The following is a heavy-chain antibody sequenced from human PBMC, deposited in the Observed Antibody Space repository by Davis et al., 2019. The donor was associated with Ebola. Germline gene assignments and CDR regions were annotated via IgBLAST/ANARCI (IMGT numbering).Heavy chain of an antibody. Sequence: SLKISCAASGFTFDDYAMHWVRQAPGKGLEWVSGIDWNSGGIGYADSVKGRFTISRDNAKNSLYRQMNSLRAEDTALYYCARDRHYRSSGGMDGWGQGTTVIVSS. CDR3: ARDRHYRSSGGMDG. CDR2: IDWNSGGI. CDR1: GFTFDDYA. V-gene: IGHV3-9*01. D-gene: IGHD6-6*01. J-gene: IGHJ6*02.